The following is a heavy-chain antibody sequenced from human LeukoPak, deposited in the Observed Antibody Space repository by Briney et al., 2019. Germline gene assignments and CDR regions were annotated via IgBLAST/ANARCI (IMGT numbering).Heavy chain of an antibody. CDR2: IDPSDSYT. V-gene: IGHV5-10-1*01. D-gene: IGHD6-13*01. CDR1: GYSFTSYW. Sequence: GESLKISCKGSGYSFTSYWISWVRQMPGKGLEWMGRIDPSDSYTNYSPSFQGHVTISADKSISTAYLQWSSLKASDTAMYYCARNRAAAGHPRWFDPWGQGTLVTVSP. CDR3: ARNRAAAGHPRWFDP. J-gene: IGHJ5*02.